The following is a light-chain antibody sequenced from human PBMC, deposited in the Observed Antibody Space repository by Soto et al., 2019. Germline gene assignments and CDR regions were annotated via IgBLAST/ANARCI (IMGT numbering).Light chain of an antibody. J-gene: IGKJ4*01. Sequence: DIQMTQSPSTLAASVGDRVAITCRASQSINSWLAWYRWAPGKAPKLLIYDASSLEGGVPSRFSGSGSGTDFTLKISRVEAEDFGVYYCIQTLQTPLTFGGGTKVDIK. CDR2: DAS. CDR1: QSINSW. CDR3: IQTLQTPLT. V-gene: IGKV1-5*01.